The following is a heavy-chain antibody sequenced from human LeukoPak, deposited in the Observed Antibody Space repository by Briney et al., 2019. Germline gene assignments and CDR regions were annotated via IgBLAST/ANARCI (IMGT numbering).Heavy chain of an antibody. Sequence: PGGSLRLSCSAPGFTFSSYSMNWVRQAPGKGLEWVSSISGSSSYIYYADSVKGRFTISRDNAKNSLYLQMNSLRAEDTAVYYCASCPGDIVVVPAAATSKARNYYYYYMDVWGKGTTVTVSS. CDR2: ISGSSSYI. CDR1: GFTFSSYS. CDR3: ASCPGDIVVVPAAATSKARNYYYYYMDV. V-gene: IGHV3-21*01. J-gene: IGHJ6*03. D-gene: IGHD2-2*01.